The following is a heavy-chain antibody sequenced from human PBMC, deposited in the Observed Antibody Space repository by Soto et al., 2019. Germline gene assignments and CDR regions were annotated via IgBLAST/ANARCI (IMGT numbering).Heavy chain of an antibody. J-gene: IGHJ5*01. Sequence: GGSLRLSCAASGFTFSSYAMSWVRQAPGKGLEWVSAISGSGGSTYYADSVKGRFTISRDNSKNTLYLQMNSLRAEDTAVYYCAKDRYSSSWYNWFDSWGQGTLVTVSS. CDR2: ISGSGGST. D-gene: IGHD6-13*01. CDR3: AKDRYSSSWYNWFDS. V-gene: IGHV3-23*01. CDR1: GFTFSSYA.